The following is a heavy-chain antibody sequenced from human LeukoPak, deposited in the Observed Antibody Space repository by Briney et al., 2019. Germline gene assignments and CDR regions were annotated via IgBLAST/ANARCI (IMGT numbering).Heavy chain of an antibody. CDR1: GGSPSGYY. J-gene: IGHJ4*02. Sequence: PSETLSLTCAVYGGSPSGYYWSWIRQPPGKGLEWIGEINHSGSTNYNPSLKSRVTISVDTSKNQFSLKLSSVTAADTAVYYCARGDNSYGYSYWGQGTLVTVSS. V-gene: IGHV4-34*01. CDR3: ARGDNSYGYSY. D-gene: IGHD5-18*01. CDR2: INHSGST.